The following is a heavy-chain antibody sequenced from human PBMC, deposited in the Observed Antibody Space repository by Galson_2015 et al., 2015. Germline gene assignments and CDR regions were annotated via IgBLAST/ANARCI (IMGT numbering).Heavy chain of an antibody. Sequence: SLRLSCAASGFTFSSYAMSWVRQAPGKGLEWVSAISGSGGSTYYADSVKGRFTISRDNSKNTLYLQMNSLRAEDTAVYYCAKEVSYDSSGYSYFDYWGQGTLVTVSS. J-gene: IGHJ4*02. CDR2: ISGSGGST. CDR3: AKEVSYDSSGYSYFDY. CDR1: GFTFSSYA. V-gene: IGHV3-23*01. D-gene: IGHD3-22*01.